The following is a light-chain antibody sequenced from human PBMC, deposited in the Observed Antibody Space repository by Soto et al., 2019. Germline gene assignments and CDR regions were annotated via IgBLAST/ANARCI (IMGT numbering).Light chain of an antibody. CDR1: QSVSNNY. CDR2: GAS. Sequence: IVLTQSPGTLSLSPGERATLSCRASQSVSNNYLAWYQQKPGQAPRLLIYGASNRATGIPDRFSGSGSGTDFTLTISRLEPEDFATYYCQHYNSYSEAFGQGTKVDIK. CDR3: QHYNSYSEA. V-gene: IGKV3-20*01. J-gene: IGKJ1*01.